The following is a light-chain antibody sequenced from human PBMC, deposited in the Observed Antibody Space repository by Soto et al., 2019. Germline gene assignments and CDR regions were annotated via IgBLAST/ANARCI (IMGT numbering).Light chain of an antibody. CDR2: GAS. V-gene: IGKV3-11*01. CDR1: QTVSTY. Sequence: IVLTKSPATLSLSPGERATLSCRARQTVSTYLSWYQHKPGQAPRLLIYGASNRATGIPARFSGSGSGTDFTLTISSLEPEDFAVYYCQQRSNWTLTFGGGTKVDI. CDR3: QQRSNWTLT. J-gene: IGKJ4*01.